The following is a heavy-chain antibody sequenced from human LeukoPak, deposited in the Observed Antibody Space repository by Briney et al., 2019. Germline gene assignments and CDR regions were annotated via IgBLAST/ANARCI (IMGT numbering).Heavy chain of an antibody. CDR3: TRDPILGAPDYFDY. CDR2: IQYDGSIK. V-gene: IGHV3-30*02. CDR1: AFSFSTYG. Sequence: PGGSLRLSCAASAFSFSTYGMHWVRQAPGKGLEWVSFIQYDGSIKLYGDSVKGRFTISRDNSKNTMYLQMNNLREEDTAVYYCTRDPILGAPDYFDYWGQGTLVTVSS. J-gene: IGHJ4*02. D-gene: IGHD1-26*01.